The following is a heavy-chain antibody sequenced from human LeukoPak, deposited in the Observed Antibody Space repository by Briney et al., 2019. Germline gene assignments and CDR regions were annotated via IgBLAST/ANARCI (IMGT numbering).Heavy chain of an antibody. J-gene: IGHJ3*02. CDR3: WVYDAFDI. V-gene: IGHV1-8*01. Sequence: GASVKVSCKASGYTFTSYDINWVRQATGQGLEWMGWMNPNSGNTGYAQKFQGRVTITTDEFTSTAYMELSSLRSEDTAVYYCWVYDAFDIWGQGTMVTVSS. CDR2: MNPNSGNT. CDR1: GYTFTSYD. D-gene: IGHD6-13*01.